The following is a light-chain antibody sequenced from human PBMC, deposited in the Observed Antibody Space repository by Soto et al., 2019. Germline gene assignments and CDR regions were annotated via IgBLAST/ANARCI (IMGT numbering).Light chain of an antibody. CDR1: QSVSRN. Sequence: EIVMTQSPGTLSVSLGERVTLSCRASQSVSRNLAWYQQRPGQVPRLLFYAASTRATDGPGTFSGSGSGTEFTLTISSLQSEDFAVYYCQQFEKWPFTFGQGTKLEIK. CDR2: AAS. V-gene: IGKV3-15*01. CDR3: QQFEKWPFT. J-gene: IGKJ2*01.